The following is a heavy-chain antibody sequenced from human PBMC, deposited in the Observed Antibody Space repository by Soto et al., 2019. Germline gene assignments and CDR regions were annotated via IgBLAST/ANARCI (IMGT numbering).Heavy chain of an antibody. CDR2: IYPGDSDT. D-gene: IGHD5-18*01. Sequence: PGKSLKISCKGSGYSFTSYWSGWVRQMPGKGLEWMGIIYPGDSDTRYSPSFQGQVTISADKSISTAYLQWSSLKASDTAMYYCARNRYSYGPTTHVLDDSASSYIDVWCKRTTVTVS. CDR1: GYSFTSYW. V-gene: IGHV5-51*01. J-gene: IGHJ6*03. CDR3: ARNRYSYGPTTHVLDDSASSYIDV.